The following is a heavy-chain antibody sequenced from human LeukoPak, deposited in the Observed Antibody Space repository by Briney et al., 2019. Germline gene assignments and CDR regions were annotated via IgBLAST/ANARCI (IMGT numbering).Heavy chain of an antibody. D-gene: IGHD1-26*01. CDR3: AKDRTVGASYWYFDL. V-gene: IGHV3-23*01. CDR2: ISSSGSGGNT. Sequence: GGSLRLSCVASGVTLSNYAMSWARQAPGEGLEWVSGISSSGSGGNTYYADSVKGRFTISRDSSRNTLFLHMNTLRAEDTAIYYCAKDRTVGASYWYFDLWGRGTLVTVSS. CDR1: GVTLSNYA. J-gene: IGHJ2*01.